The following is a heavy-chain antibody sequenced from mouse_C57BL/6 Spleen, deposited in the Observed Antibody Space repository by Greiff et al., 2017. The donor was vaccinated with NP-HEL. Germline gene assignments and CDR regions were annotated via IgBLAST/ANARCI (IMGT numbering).Heavy chain of an antibody. CDR1: GYAFSSYW. Sequence: VQVVESGAELVKPGASVKISCKASGYAFSSYWMNWVKQRPGKGLEWIGQIYPGDGDTNYNGKFKGKATLTADKSSSTAYMQLSSLTSEDSAVYFCARSLDSSGYYAMDYWGQGTSVTVSS. V-gene: IGHV1-80*01. D-gene: IGHD3-2*02. CDR3: ARSLDSSGYYAMDY. J-gene: IGHJ4*01. CDR2: IYPGDGDT.